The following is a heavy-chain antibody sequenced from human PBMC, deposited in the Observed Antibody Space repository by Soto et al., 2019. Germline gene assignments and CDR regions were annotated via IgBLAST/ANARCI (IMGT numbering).Heavy chain of an antibody. J-gene: IGHJ4*02. V-gene: IGHV3-30-3*01. D-gene: IGHD3-10*01. CDR3: AKEGGGLLWFGELLGLDY. CDR1: GFTFSSYA. CDR2: ISYDGSNK. Sequence: TGGSLRLSCAASGFTFSSYAMHWVRQAPGKGLEWVAVISYDGSNKYYADSVKGRFTISRDNSKNTLYLQMNSLRAEDTAVYYCAKEGGGLLWFGELLGLDYWGQGTLVTVSS.